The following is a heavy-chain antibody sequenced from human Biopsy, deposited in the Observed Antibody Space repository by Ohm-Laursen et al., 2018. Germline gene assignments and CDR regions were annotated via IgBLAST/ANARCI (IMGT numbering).Heavy chain of an antibody. CDR2: IFNSANT. CDR1: GGSISSGGSY. D-gene: IGHD3-22*01. J-gene: IGHJ5*02. CDR3: ARGDYFDSNGYFWFDP. V-gene: IGHV4-31*01. Sequence: SDTLSLTCTVSGGSISSGGSYWSWILQRPGKGLEWIGYIFNSANTYYNPSLKNLITISGDTSKNQFSLKLNSVTAADTAVYYCARGDYFDSNGYFWFDPWGQGTLVTVSS.